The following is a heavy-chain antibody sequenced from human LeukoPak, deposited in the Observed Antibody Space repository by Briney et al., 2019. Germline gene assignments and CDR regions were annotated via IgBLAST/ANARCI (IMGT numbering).Heavy chain of an antibody. CDR3: ASSPKLGYSYGPLDY. CDR2: IYYSGST. J-gene: IGHJ4*02. Sequence: SETLSLTCTVSDGSISSYYWSWIRQPPGKGLVWIGYIYYSGSTNYNPSLKSRVTISVDTSKNQFSLKLSSVTAADTAVYYCASSPKLGYSYGPLDYWGQGTLVTVSS. D-gene: IGHD5-18*01. V-gene: IGHV4-59*08. CDR1: DGSISSYY.